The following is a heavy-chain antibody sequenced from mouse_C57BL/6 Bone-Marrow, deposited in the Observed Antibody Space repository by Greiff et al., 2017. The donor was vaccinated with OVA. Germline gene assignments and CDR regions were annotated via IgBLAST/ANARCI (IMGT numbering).Heavy chain of an antibody. D-gene: IGHD1-1*02. CDR3: ARRVGHFDY. V-gene: IGHV1-42*01. Sequence: EVKLMESGPELVKPGASVKISCKASGYSFTGYYMNWVKQSPEKSLEWIGEINPSTGGTTYNQKFKAKATLTVDKSSSTAYMQLKSLTSEDSAVYYCARRVGHFDYWGQGTTLTVSS. J-gene: IGHJ2*01. CDR2: INPSTGGT. CDR1: GYSFTGYY.